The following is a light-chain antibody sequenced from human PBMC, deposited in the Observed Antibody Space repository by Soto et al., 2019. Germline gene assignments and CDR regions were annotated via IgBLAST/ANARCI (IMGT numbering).Light chain of an antibody. J-gene: IGKJ1*01. Sequence: IQMTQSPSSLSASVGDRVTITCRASQGIVNYLAWFQKKPGKAPRSLIYAASILQSGDPSKFSGSGSGTDCSLTISSLQPEDVATYYCQQYITFPWTFGQGTKVEIK. CDR2: AAS. V-gene: IGKV1-16*02. CDR1: QGIVNY. CDR3: QQYITFPWT.